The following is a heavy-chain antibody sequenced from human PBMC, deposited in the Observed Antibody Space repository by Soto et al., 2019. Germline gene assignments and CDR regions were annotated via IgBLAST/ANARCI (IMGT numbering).Heavy chain of an antibody. V-gene: IGHV1-2*02. J-gene: IGHJ4*02. Sequence: QVQLVQSGAEVKKPGASVKVSCKASGYTFNSYYIHWVRQAPGQGLEWMGWINPTSDVTGYAQSFQDRVTMTSDMSITTAYMELTRLRSDDTAVYYCVRVGFNSHSDFDYWGQGTLITVSS. D-gene: IGHD2-21*01. CDR2: INPTSDVT. CDR3: VRVGFNSHSDFDY. CDR1: GYTFNSYY.